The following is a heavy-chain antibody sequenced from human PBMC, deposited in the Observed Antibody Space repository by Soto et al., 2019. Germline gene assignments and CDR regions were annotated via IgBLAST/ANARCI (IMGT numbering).Heavy chain of an antibody. CDR1: GFTFSSYW. V-gene: IGHV3-7*03. CDR2: IKQDGSEK. Sequence: EVQLVESGGGLVQPGGSLRLSCAASGFTFSSYWMSWVRQAPGKGLEWVANIKQDGSEKYYVDSVKGRFTISRDNAKNSLYLQMNSLRAEDTAVYYCAKGRRSGIIVVVPAATGWFDPWGQGTLVTVSS. J-gene: IGHJ5*02. CDR3: AKGRRSGIIVVVPAATGWFDP. D-gene: IGHD2-2*01.